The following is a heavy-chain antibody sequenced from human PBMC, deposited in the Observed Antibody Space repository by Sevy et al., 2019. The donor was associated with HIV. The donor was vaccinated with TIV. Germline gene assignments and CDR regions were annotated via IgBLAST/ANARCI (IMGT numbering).Heavy chain of an antibody. CDR3: ARLSAVSMSYNFDY. Sequence: SETLSLTCTVSGDSVSSDNYYWSWIRQPPGKGLEWIGYMFYRGSTNYNPSLKSRVTISVDTSKNQFSLKLNSVTAADTAVYYCARLSAVSMSYNFDYWGQGTLVTVS. V-gene: IGHV4-61*01. CDR2: MFYRGST. D-gene: IGHD4-4*01. CDR1: GDSVSSDNYY. J-gene: IGHJ4*02.